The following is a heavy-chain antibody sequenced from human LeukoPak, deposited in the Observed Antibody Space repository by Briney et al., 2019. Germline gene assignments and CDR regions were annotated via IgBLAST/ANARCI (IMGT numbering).Heavy chain of an antibody. V-gene: IGHV3-21*01. Sequence: SSSSSYIYYADSVKGRFTISRDSAKNSLYLQMNSLRAEDTAVYYRAREYYDILTGYIFDPWGQGTLVTVSS. J-gene: IGHJ5*02. CDR3: AREYYDILTGYIFDP. CDR2: SSSSSYI. D-gene: IGHD3-9*01.